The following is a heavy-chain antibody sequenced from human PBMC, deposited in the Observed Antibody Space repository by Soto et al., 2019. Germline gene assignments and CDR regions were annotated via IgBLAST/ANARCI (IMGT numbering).Heavy chain of an antibody. CDR3: AKSLVAATLFNWFDP. J-gene: IGHJ5*02. D-gene: IGHD2-15*01. V-gene: IGHV3-23*01. Sequence: PGGSLRLSCAASGFTFSSYAMSWVRQAPGKGLEWVSAISGSGGSTYYADSVKGRFTISRDNSKNTLYLQMNSLRAEDTAVYYCAKSLVAATLFNWFDPWGQGTLVTVSS. CDR2: ISGSGGST. CDR1: GFTFSSYA.